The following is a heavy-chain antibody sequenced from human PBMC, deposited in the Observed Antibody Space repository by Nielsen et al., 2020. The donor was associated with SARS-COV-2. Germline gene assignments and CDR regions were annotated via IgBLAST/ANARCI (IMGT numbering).Heavy chain of an antibody. J-gene: IGHJ6*03. CDR1: GFTFSSYG. Sequence: GESLKISCAASGFTFSSYGMHWVRQAPGKGLEWMAVISHDGSNNYYADSVKGRFTVPRDNSKNTVYLQMNSLRTEDTAVYYCAKEAPYYYYMDVWGKGTTVTVSS. V-gene: IGHV3-30*18. CDR2: ISHDGSNN. CDR3: AKEAPYYYYMDV.